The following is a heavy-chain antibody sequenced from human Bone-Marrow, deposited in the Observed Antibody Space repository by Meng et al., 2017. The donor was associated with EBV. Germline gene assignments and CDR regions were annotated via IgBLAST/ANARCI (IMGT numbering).Heavy chain of an antibody. D-gene: IGHD3-16*02. CDR3: AGSFIGGYRYFDF. J-gene: IGHJ4*02. V-gene: IGHV3-72*01. CDR1: GVTLSDHY. Sequence: VQLVESGGGLVQHGGSLGLSCADSGVTLSDHYIDGVRQAPGKGTEWVGRSRNKANSYTTEYAASVKGKFTITRDVSKNSMYLQMNSLETAETAVYYCAGSFIGGYRYFDFWGQGTLVTVSS. CDR2: SRNKANSYTT.